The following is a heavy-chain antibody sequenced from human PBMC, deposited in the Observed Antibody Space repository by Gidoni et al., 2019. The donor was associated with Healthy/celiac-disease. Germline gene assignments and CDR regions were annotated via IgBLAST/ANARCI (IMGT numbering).Heavy chain of an antibody. J-gene: IGHJ3*02. Sequence: EVQLLESGGGLVQPGGSLRLSCAASGFTFSSYAMSWVRQAPGKGLEWVSAISGSGGSTYYADSVKGRFTISRDNSKNTLYLQMNSLRAEDTAVYYCAKVMRITMVRGVITPDDAFDIWGQGTMVTVSS. D-gene: IGHD3-10*01. CDR2: ISGSGGST. CDR1: GFTFSSYA. V-gene: IGHV3-23*01. CDR3: AKVMRITMVRGVITPDDAFDI.